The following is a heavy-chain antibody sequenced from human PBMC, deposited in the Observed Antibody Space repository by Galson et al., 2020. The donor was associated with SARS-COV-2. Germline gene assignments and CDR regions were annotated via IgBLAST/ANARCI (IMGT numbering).Heavy chain of an antibody. CDR1: GGPLNSYY. V-gene: IGHV4-4*07. CDR3: AREVLLWFGNPVQDCFDP. D-gene: IGHD3-10*01. Sequence: SVTLSLTCTVHGGPLNSYYWSWIRQPAGKGLEWIGRIYSTGITTYNPSLKSRVTMSLDTSRNQFSLRLRSVTAADTALYFCAREVLLWFGNPVQDCFDPWGQGTQFSVSS. J-gene: IGHJ5*02. CDR2: IYSTGIT.